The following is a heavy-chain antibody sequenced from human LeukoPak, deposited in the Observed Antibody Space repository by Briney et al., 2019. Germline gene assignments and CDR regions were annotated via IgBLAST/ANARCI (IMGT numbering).Heavy chain of an antibody. CDR3: ARDPYSSSWTKGWFDP. Sequence: GGSLRLSCAASGFTFSSYSMNWVRQAPGKGLEWVSSISSSSSYIYYADSVKGRFTISRDNAKNSLYLQMNSLRAEDTAVYYCARDPYSSSWTKGWFDPWGQGTLVTDSS. J-gene: IGHJ5*02. D-gene: IGHD6-13*01. CDR1: GFTFSSYS. V-gene: IGHV3-21*01. CDR2: ISSSSSYI.